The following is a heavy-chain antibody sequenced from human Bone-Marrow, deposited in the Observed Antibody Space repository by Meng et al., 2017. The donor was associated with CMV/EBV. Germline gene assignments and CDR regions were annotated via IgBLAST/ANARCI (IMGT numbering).Heavy chain of an antibody. V-gene: IGHV4-59*01. Sequence: SETLSLTCTVSGGSISSYYWSWIRQPPGKGLEWIGYIYYSGSTNYNPSLKSRVTISVDTSKNQFSLKLSSVTAADTAAYYCARDWGSSWSYGMDVWGQGTTVTVSS. D-gene: IGHD6-13*01. CDR3: ARDWGSSWSYGMDV. J-gene: IGHJ6*02. CDR2: IYYSGST. CDR1: GGSISSYY.